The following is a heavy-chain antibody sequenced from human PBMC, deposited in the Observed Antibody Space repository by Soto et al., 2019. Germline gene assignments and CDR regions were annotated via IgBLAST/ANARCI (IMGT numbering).Heavy chain of an antibody. Sequence: EVQLVETGGGLIQPGGPLRLSCAASGFSVSSNYMSWVRQAPGKGLEWVSVIYSTGSKYYADSVKGRFIISRDNPKNTLYLEMNSLRAEDTAVYYCARSVVVVIRTFNWYFDLWGRGTLVTVSS. CDR3: ARSVVVVIRTFNWYFDL. D-gene: IGHD3-22*01. CDR2: IYSTGSK. J-gene: IGHJ2*01. CDR1: GFSVSSNY. V-gene: IGHV3-53*02.